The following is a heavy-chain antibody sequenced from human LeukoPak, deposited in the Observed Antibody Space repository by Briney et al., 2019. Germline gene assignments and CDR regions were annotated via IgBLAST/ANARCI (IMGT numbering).Heavy chain of an antibody. CDR3: ARGYNSGYEY. J-gene: IGHJ4*02. D-gene: IGHD1-14*01. Sequence: ASVKVSCKASGYNFTAFRLHWVRQAPGQGLEWMGRIKPNNGDTSYAQKFQGRVTMTRDTSLSTIYTELNSLRSDDTAVYYCARGYNSGYEYWGQGTLVTVSS. V-gene: IGHV1-2*06. CDR2: IKPNNGDT. CDR1: GYNFTAFR.